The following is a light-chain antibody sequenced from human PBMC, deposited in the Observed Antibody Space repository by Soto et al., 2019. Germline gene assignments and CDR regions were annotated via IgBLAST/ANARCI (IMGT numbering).Light chain of an antibody. CDR2: DAS. CDR3: QPYKGYWA. J-gene: IGKJ1*01. Sequence: EIVLTTSPATLSLNPGERATLSFRASQSGSSYLAWYQQKPGQAPRLLIYDASTRATGIPARFSGGGSGTEFTLGLSSLQPGDCATYNCQPYKGYWAFSQGSRVDIK. CDR1: QSGSSY. V-gene: IGKV3-11*01.